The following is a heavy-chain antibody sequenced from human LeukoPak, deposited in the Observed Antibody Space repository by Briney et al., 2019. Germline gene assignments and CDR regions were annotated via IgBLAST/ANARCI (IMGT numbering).Heavy chain of an antibody. D-gene: IGHD3-16*02. CDR1: GFTFSSFG. J-gene: IGHJ4*02. Sequence: PGGSLRLSCAASGFTFSSFGMSWVRQAPGKGLEWVSAISGSGGSTYYADSVKGRFTISRDNSKNTLYLQMNSLRAEDTAVYYCAKVGFMITFGGVIDKWGQGTLVTVSS. CDR3: AKVGFMITFGGVIDK. CDR2: ISGSGGST. V-gene: IGHV3-23*01.